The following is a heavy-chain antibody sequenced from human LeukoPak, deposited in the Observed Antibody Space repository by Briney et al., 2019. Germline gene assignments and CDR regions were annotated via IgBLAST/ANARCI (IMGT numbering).Heavy chain of an antibody. D-gene: IGHD3-10*01. J-gene: IGHJ3*02. CDR2: IKSKTDGGTT. Sequence: GGSLRLSCAASGFTFSNAWMSWVRQAPGKGLEWVGRIKSKTDGGTTDYAAPVKGRFTISRDDSKNTLYLQMNSLKTEDTAVYYCTTVSSWFGELYDAFDIWGQGTMVTVSS. V-gene: IGHV3-15*01. CDR3: TTVSSWFGELYDAFDI. CDR1: GFTFSNAW.